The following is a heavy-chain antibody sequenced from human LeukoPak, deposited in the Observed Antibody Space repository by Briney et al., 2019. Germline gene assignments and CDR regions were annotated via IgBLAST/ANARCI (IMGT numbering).Heavy chain of an antibody. Sequence: GGSLRLSCAASGFTVSSNYMSWVRQAPGKGLEWVSVIYSGGSTYYADSVKGRFTISRDNSKNTLYLQMNSLRAEDTAVYYCARVMVLRYFDGSDAFDIWGQGTMVTVSS. CDR2: IYSGGST. CDR3: ARVMVLRYFDGSDAFDI. D-gene: IGHD3-9*01. J-gene: IGHJ3*02. V-gene: IGHV3-53*05. CDR1: GFTVSSNY.